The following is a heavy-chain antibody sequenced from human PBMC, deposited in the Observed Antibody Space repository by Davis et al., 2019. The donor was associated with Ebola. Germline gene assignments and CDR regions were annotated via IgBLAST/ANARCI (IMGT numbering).Heavy chain of an antibody. V-gene: IGHV4-34*01. CDR2: INHSGST. J-gene: IGHJ6*02. D-gene: IGHD2-2*01. Sequence: GSLRLSCAVYGGSFSGYYWSWIRQPPGKGLEWIGEINHSGSTHYNPSLKSRVTISVDTSKNQFSLKLSSVTAADTAVYYCARDIVVVPAAAGPYYYYYGMDVWGQGTTVTVSS. CDR3: ARDIVVVPAAAGPYYYYYGMDV. CDR1: GGSFSGYY.